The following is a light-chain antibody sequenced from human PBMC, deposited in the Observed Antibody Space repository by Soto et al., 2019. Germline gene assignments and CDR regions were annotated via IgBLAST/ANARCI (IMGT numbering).Light chain of an antibody. CDR3: QQYSAWPLT. J-gene: IGKJ4*01. CDR1: QSVSSN. V-gene: IGKV3-15*01. Sequence: EVVMTQSPATLSVSPGERATLSCRASQSVSSNFLAWYQQKPGQAPRLLIYGVSIRATGIPARFSGSGSGTDFTLTISSLQSEDFAVSYCQQYSAWPLTFGGGTKVEI. CDR2: GVS.